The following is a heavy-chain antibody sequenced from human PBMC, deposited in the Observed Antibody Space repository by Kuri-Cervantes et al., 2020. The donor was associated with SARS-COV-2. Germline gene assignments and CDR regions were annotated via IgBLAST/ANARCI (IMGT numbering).Heavy chain of an antibody. V-gene: IGHV4-38-2*02. CDR2: IYHSGST. Sequence: ESLKISCTVSGYSISSGYYWGWIRQPPGKGLEWIGSIYHSGSTYYNPSLKSRVTISVDTSKNQFSLKLSSVTAADTAVYYCASLRGYYDSSGYTFDIWGQGTMVTVSS. CDR3: ASLRGYYDSSGYTFDI. CDR1: GYSISSGYY. J-gene: IGHJ3*02. D-gene: IGHD3-22*01.